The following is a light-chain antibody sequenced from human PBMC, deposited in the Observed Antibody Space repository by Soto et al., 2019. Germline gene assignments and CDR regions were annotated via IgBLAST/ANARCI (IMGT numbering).Light chain of an antibody. Sequence: DLQMTQSPSSVSASVGDRVTITCRASQFISGWLAWYQQRPGKAPDLLISGASTLQSGVPSRFSGSGSGTDFTLTIISLQPEDFATYYCQQAFTFPPTFGQGTRVEVK. J-gene: IGKJ1*01. V-gene: IGKV1-12*01. CDR2: GAS. CDR3: QQAFTFPPT. CDR1: QFISGW.